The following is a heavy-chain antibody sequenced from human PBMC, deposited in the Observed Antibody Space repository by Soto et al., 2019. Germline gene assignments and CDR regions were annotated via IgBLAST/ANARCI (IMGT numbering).Heavy chain of an antibody. CDR1: GGSISSPHDY. V-gene: IGHV4-39*01. CDR2: IYYTGSS. Sequence: SETLSLTCTVSGGSISSPHDYWGWIRKSPGRGLEWIGSIYYTGSSYYNPSLKSRITVSVDTSKNQFSLNLTSVAAADTAVYYCARHGLTAYMAYYFDFWGQGTQVTVS. J-gene: IGHJ4*02. D-gene: IGHD3-16*01. CDR3: ARHGLTAYMAYYFDF.